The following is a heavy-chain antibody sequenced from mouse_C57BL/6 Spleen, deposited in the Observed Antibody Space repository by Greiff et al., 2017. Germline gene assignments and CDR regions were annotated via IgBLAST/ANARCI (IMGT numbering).Heavy chain of an antibody. Sequence: DVKLVESGGGLVKPGGSLKLSCAASGFTFSSYAMSWVRQTPEKRLEWVATISDGGSYTYYPDNVKGRFTISRDNAKNNLYLQMSHLKSEDTAMYYCASLYDGWFAYWGQGTLVTVSA. CDR3: ASLYDGWFAY. CDR2: ISDGGSYT. D-gene: IGHD2-12*01. V-gene: IGHV5-4*03. J-gene: IGHJ3*01. CDR1: GFTFSSYA.